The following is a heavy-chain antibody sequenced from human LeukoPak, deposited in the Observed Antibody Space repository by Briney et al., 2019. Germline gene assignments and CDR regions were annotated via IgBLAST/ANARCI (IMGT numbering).Heavy chain of an antibody. D-gene: IGHD3-9*01. V-gene: IGHV3-30*04. J-gene: IGHJ4*02. CDR2: ISYDGSNK. CDR1: GFTFSSFA. Sequence: GGSLRLSCVASGFTFSSFAMHWVRLAPGKGLEWVAVISYDGSNKYYADSVKGRFTISRDNSKNTLYLQMNSLRAEDTAVYYCAREIPYDILTGYSRGEFDYWGQGTLVTVSS. CDR3: AREIPYDILTGYSRGEFDY.